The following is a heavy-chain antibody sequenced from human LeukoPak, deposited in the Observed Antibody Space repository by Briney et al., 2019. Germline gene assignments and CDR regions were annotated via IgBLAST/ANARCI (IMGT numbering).Heavy chain of an antibody. CDR3: VRRYCYGGGCYPYFDY. CDR1: GYSITSGYY. CDR2: IYHSGNT. Sequence: SETLSLTCTVSGYSITSGYYWGWIRQPPGKGLEWIGSIYHSGNTHYNPSLKSRVTISVDTSKNHFSLNVNSVTAADTAVYSCVRRYCYGGGCYPYFDYWGQGILVTVTS. V-gene: IGHV4-38-2*02. J-gene: IGHJ4*01. D-gene: IGHD2-15*01.